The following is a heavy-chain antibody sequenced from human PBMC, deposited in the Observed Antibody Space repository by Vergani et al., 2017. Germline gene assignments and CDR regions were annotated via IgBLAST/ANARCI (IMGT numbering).Heavy chain of an antibody. CDR3: ARWAALAYCGGDCSGFDY. J-gene: IGHJ4*02. V-gene: IGHV1-69*12. D-gene: IGHD2-21*01. CDR2: SIPIFGTA. CDR1: GGTFSSYA. Sequence: QVQLVQSGAEVKKPGSSVKVSCKASGGTFSSYAISWVRQAPGQGLEWMGGSIPIFGTANYAQKFQGRVTITADESTSTAYMELSSLRAEDTAVYYCARWAALAYCGGDCSGFDYWGQGTLVTVSS.